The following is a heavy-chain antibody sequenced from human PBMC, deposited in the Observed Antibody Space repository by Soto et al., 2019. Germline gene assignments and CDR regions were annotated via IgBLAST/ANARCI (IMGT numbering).Heavy chain of an antibody. D-gene: IGHD3-22*01. J-gene: IGHJ5*02. CDR1: GYTFTSYG. Sequence: ASVKVSCKASGYTFTSYGISWVRQAPGQGLEWMGWISTYNGNTNYAQKLQGRVTMTTDTSTSTAYMELRSLRSDDTAVYYCARVKTSGYHNWFDPWGQGTLVTVSS. V-gene: IGHV1-18*01. CDR3: ARVKTSGYHNWFDP. CDR2: ISTYNGNT.